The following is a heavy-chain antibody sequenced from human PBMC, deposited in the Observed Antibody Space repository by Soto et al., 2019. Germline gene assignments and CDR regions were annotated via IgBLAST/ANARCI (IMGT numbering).Heavy chain of an antibody. Sequence: SETLSLTCTVSGGSISSGDYYWSWVRQPPGKGLEWIGYIFYRGTTYYNASLKSRLSMSVDTPKNQFSLKLTSVTAADTARYFCARAFYDVLTGYYVRYFDHWGQGILVTVSS. J-gene: IGHJ4*02. CDR3: ARAFYDVLTGYYVRYFDH. CDR2: IFYRGTT. CDR1: GGSISSGDYY. D-gene: IGHD3-9*01. V-gene: IGHV4-30-4*01.